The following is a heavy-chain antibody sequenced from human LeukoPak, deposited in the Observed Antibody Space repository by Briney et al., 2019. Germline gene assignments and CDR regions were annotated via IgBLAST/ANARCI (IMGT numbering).Heavy chain of an antibody. CDR1: GDSISIGSYY. J-gene: IGHJ4*02. V-gene: IGHV4-61*09. Sequence: PSQTLSLTSTVSGDSISIGSYYWSWLRQPAGKGLEWIGHMNTTGSTKYNPSLKSRVTISVDTSNNQFSLKVSSVTAADTAVYYCARDWDYWGQGTLVTVSS. CDR3: ARDWDY. CDR2: MNTTGST.